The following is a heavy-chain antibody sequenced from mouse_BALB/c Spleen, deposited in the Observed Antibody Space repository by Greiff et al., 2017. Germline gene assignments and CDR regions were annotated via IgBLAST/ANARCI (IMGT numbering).Heavy chain of an antibody. CDR1: GFSLTSYG. Sequence: QVQLKESGPDLVAPSQSLSITCTVSGFSLTSYGVHWVRQPPGKGLEWLVVIWSDGSTTYNSALKSRLSISKDNSKSQVFLKMNSLQTDDTAMYYCARQRENRYDSWYFDVWGAGTTVTVSS. J-gene: IGHJ1*01. D-gene: IGHD2-14*01. V-gene: IGHV2-6-2*01. CDR3: ARQRENRYDSWYFDV. CDR2: IWSDGST.